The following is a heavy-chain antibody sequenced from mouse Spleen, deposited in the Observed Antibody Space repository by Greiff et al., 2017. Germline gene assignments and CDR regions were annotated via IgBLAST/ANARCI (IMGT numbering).Heavy chain of an antibody. CDR3: ARWESYDGYLDY. J-gene: IGHJ2*01. CDR1: GYTFTSYW. D-gene: IGHD2-3*01. Sequence: VQLQQSGAELVKPGASVKMSCKASGYTFTSYWITWVKQRPGQGLEWIGDIYPGSGSTNYNEKFKSKATLTVDTSSSTAYMQLSSLTSEDSAVYDCARWESYDGYLDYWGQGTTLTVSS. CDR2: IYPGSGST. V-gene: IGHV1-55*01.